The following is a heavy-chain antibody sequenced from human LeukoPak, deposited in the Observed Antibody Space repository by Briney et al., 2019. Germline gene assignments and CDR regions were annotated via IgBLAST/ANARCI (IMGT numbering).Heavy chain of an antibody. V-gene: IGHV3-74*01. CDR1: GFTFSNYY. CDR3: ASGSYYDFWSGYYMDY. CDR2: INSDGSNT. D-gene: IGHD3-3*01. Sequence: TGGSLRLSCAASGFTFSNYYMHWVRQAPGKGLVWVSHINSDGSNTNYADSVKGRFTISRDNAKNTLYLQMNSLRAEDTAVYYCASGSYYDFWSGYYMDYWGQGTLVTVSS. J-gene: IGHJ4*02.